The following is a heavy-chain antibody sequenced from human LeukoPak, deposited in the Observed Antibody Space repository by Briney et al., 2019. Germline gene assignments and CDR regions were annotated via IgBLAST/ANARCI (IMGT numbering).Heavy chain of an antibody. Sequence: PSETLSLTCTVSGGSISSGGYYWSWIRQHPGKGLEWIGYIYYSGSTYYNPSLKSRVTISVGTSKNQFSLKLSSVTAADTAVYYCARGRDGGVQLWSTGYYFDYWGQGTLVTVSS. CDR1: GGSISSGGYY. J-gene: IGHJ4*02. V-gene: IGHV4-31*03. CDR3: ARGRDGGVQLWSTGYYFDY. D-gene: IGHD5-18*01. CDR2: IYYSGST.